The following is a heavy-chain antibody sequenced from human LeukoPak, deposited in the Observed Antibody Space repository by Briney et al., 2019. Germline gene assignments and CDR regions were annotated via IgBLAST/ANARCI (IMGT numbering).Heavy chain of an antibody. CDR2: IRYDGSNK. CDR1: GFTFSSYG. Sequence: PGGSLRLSCAASGFTFSSYGMHWVRQAPGKGLEWVAFIRYDGSNKYYADSVKGRFTISRDNSKNTLYLQMNSLRAEDTAVYYCAEDRLLWFGELMPPYYFDYWGQGTLVTVSS. J-gene: IGHJ4*02. V-gene: IGHV3-30*02. D-gene: IGHD3-10*01. CDR3: AEDRLLWFGELMPPYYFDY.